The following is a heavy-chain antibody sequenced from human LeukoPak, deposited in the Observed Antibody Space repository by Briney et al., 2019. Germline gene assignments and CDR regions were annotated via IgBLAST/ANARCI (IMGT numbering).Heavy chain of an antibody. CDR3: ARQGKGYSPSFDY. CDR1: GGSISSSSYY. CDR2: IYYSGST. V-gene: IGHV4-39*01. J-gene: IGHJ4*02. Sequence: SETLSLTCTVSGGSISSSSYYWGWIRQPPGKGLEWIGSIYYSGSTYYNPSLKSRVTISVDTSKNQSSLKLSSVTAADTAVYYCARQGKGYSPSFDYWGQGTLVTVSS. D-gene: IGHD1-26*01.